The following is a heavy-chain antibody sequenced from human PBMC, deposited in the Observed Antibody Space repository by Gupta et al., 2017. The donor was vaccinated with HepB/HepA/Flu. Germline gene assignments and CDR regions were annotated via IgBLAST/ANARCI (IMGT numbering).Heavy chain of an antibody. D-gene: IGHD4-17*01. Sequence: EVQLVESGGGLVQPGGSLRLSCAASGFTFSSYDLHWVRQATGKGLEWVSAIGTAGDTYYPGSVKGRFTISRENAKNSLYLQMNSLRAGDTAVYYCARAARLYGDYGPYYYGMDVWGQGTTVTVSS. CDR2: IGTAGDT. J-gene: IGHJ6*02. V-gene: IGHV3-13*01. CDR1: GFTFSSYD. CDR3: ARAARLYGDYGPYYYGMDV.